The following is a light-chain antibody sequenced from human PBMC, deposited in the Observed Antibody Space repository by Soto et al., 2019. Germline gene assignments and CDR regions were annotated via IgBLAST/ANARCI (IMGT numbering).Light chain of an antibody. CDR2: AAS. J-gene: IGKJ1*01. Sequence: DIQMTQSPSSLSASVGDRVTITCRASQGIRNYLAWYQQKPGKVPKLLIYAASTLQSGVPSRFSGSGSGTDFTLTISSLQPEDVATYSCQKYNSASWTFGQGTKVEIK. CDR1: QGIRNY. V-gene: IGKV1-27*01. CDR3: QKYNSASWT.